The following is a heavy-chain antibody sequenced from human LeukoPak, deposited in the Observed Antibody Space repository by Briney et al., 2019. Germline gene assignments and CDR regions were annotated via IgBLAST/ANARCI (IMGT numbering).Heavy chain of an antibody. V-gene: IGHV4-39*01. CDR3: ARAADSGSYHRRYYFDY. Sequence: PSETLSLTCTVSGDSISSSNSYWGWIRQPPGKGLEWIGSIYYSGNTYYNASLKSRVTISVDTSKNQFSLKLTSVTAADTAVYYCARAADSGSYHRRYYFDYWGQGTLVTVSS. CDR2: IYYSGNT. CDR1: GDSISSSNSY. J-gene: IGHJ4*02. D-gene: IGHD1-26*01.